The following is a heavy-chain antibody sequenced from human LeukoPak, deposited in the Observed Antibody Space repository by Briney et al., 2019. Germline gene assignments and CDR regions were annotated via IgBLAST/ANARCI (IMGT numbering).Heavy chain of an antibody. Sequence: GGSLRLSCAASGFTFSSYSMNWVRQAPGKGLEWVSSISSSSSYIYYADSVKGRFTISRDNSKNTLYLQMNGLRAEDTAVYYCALSYTVTTQDAFDIWGQGTMVTVSS. D-gene: IGHD4-11*01. CDR2: ISSSSSYI. V-gene: IGHV3-21*01. CDR3: ALSYTVTTQDAFDI. J-gene: IGHJ3*02. CDR1: GFTFSSYS.